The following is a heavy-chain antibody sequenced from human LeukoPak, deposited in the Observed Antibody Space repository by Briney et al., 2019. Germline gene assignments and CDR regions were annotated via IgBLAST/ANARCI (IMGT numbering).Heavy chain of an antibody. V-gene: IGHV1-2*02. D-gene: IGHD3-22*01. Sequence: EASVKVSCKASGYTFTGYYMHWVRQAPGQGLEWMGWIYPNSGDTNYAQKFQGRVTMTRDTSISTAYMELSRLRFDDTAVYYCAREYHYESSGYYSHHFDYWGQGTLVTVTS. CDR2: IYPNSGDT. CDR1: GYTFTGYY. CDR3: AREYHYESSGYYSHHFDY. J-gene: IGHJ4*02.